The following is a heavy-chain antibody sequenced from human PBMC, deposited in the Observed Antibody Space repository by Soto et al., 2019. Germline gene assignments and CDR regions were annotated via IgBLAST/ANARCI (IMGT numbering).Heavy chain of an antibody. CDR3: ASQPYCSSTSCYLGYYYYYYGMDV. CDR1: GFTFSSYW. CDR2: INSDGSST. Sequence: GGSLRLSCAASGFTFSSYWMHWVRQAPGKGLVWVPRINSDGSSTSYADSVKGRFTISRDNAKNTLYLQMNSLRAEDTAVYYCASQPYCSSTSCYLGYYYYYYGMDVWGQGTTVTVSS. J-gene: IGHJ6*02. D-gene: IGHD2-2*01. V-gene: IGHV3-74*01.